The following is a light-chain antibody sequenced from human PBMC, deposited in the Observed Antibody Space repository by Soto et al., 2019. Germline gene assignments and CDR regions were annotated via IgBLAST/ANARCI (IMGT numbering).Light chain of an antibody. Sequence: DIQMTQSPSTLSVSLGDRITITCRASEDIDTPLAWFQQRPGKAPKVLIAGASGLMNGVPSTFSGSGSGTEFALTISSVQPDDFATYFCQHYDTFSWTFGQGTKVEMK. V-gene: IGKV1-5*01. J-gene: IGKJ1*01. CDR3: QHYDTFSWT. CDR2: GAS. CDR1: EDIDTP.